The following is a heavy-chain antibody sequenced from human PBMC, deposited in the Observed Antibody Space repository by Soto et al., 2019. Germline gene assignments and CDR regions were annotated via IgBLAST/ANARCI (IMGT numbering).Heavy chain of an antibody. Sequence: SETLSLTCTVSVGSISSSSYYWGWIRQHTGKGREWMGSIYYSGSTFYNPSLKSRVTISVDKSKNQCSLKLSSVTAAYSAVYYCARVDPTNHYYYMDVWGKGTTVTVSS. CDR2: IYYSGST. V-gene: IGHV4-39*07. J-gene: IGHJ6*03. CDR3: ARVDPTNHYYYMDV. CDR1: VGSISSSSYY. D-gene: IGHD1-26*01.